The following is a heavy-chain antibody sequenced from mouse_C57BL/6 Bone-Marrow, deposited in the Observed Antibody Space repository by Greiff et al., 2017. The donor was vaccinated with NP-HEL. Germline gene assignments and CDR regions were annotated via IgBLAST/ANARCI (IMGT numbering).Heavy chain of an antibody. V-gene: IGHV1-81*01. CDR1: GYTFTSYG. CDR3: AKGWFAY. J-gene: IGHJ3*01. CDR2: IYPRSGNT. Sequence: VQLKESGAELARPGASVKLSCKASGYTFTSYGISWVKQRTGQGLEWIGEIYPRSGNTYYNEKFKGKATLTPDKSSSTAYMELRSLTSEDSAVYFCAKGWFAYWGQGTLVTVSA.